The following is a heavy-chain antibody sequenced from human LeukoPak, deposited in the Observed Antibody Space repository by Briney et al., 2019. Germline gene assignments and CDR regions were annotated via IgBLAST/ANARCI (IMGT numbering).Heavy chain of an antibody. J-gene: IGHJ5*02. V-gene: IGHV4-30-4*01. CDR3: ARVGDYYGSFDP. D-gene: IGHD3-22*01. CDR1: GGSISSGDYY. CDR2: IYYSGST. Sequence: SQTLSLTCPVSGGSISSGDYYWSWIRQPPGKGLEWIGYIYYSGSTYYNPSLKSRVTISVDTSKNQFSLKLSSVTAADPAVYYCARVGDYYGSFDPWGQGTPVTVSS.